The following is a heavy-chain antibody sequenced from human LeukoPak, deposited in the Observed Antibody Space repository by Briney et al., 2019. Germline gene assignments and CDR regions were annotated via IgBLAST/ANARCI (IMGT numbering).Heavy chain of an antibody. CDR2: MSPNSGDT. CDR3: ARDRSSYSSSYQDY. Sequence: ASVKVSCKTHGYVFTSYDIYWVRQAPGQGLERMGWMSPNSGDTGYAQKFQGRVTMTRDTSTGTAYMELSSLRSEDTAVYYCARDRSSYSSSYQDYWGQGTLVTVSS. J-gene: IGHJ4*02. CDR1: GYVFTSYD. V-gene: IGHV1-8*01. D-gene: IGHD6-13*01.